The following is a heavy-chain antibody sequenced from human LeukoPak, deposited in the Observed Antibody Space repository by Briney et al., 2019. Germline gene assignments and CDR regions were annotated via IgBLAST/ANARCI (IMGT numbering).Heavy chain of an antibody. CDR1: GFTFSNYW. V-gene: IGHV3-74*01. CDR2: IKSDGSTT. Sequence: PGGSLRLSCAASGFTFSNYWMHWVRQAPGKGLVWVSRIKSDGSTTNYAESVKGRFTISRDNAKNTLYLQMNSLRADDTAVYYCARDGESTESWTWFDPWGQGTLVTVSS. J-gene: IGHJ5*02. CDR3: ARDGESTESWTWFDP. D-gene: IGHD7-27*01.